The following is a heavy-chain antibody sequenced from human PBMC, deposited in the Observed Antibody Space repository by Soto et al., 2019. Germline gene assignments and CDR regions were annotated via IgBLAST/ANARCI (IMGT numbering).Heavy chain of an antibody. V-gene: IGHV4-30-2*01. CDR2: IYHSGST. J-gene: IGHJ3*02. CDR3: ARVQYYYDSSGYFEGGEAFDI. CDR1: GGSISSGGYS. Sequence: SETLSLTCAVSGGSISSGGYSWNWIRQPPGKGLEWIGYIYHSGSTLYNPSLKSRVTISVDKSKNQFSLKLTSVTAADTAVYYCARVQYYYDSSGYFEGGEAFDIWGQGTMVT. D-gene: IGHD3-22*01.